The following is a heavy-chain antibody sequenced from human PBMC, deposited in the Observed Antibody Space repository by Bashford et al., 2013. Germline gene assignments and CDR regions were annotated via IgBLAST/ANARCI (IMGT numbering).Heavy chain of an antibody. D-gene: IGHD2-2*01. Sequence: SVKVSCKASGYTFTSYAISWVRQAPGQGLEWMGGIIPIFGTANYAQKFQGRVTITADESTSTAYMELSSLRSEDTAVYYCARDLGEPAAMPLRRYGMDVWGQGTTVTVSS. V-gene: IGHV1-69*13. J-gene: IGHJ6*02. CDR1: GYTFTSYA. CDR2: IIPIFGTA. CDR3: ARDLGEPAAMPLRRYGMDV.